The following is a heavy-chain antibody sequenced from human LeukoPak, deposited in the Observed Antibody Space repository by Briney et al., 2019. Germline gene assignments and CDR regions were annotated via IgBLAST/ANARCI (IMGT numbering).Heavy chain of an antibody. D-gene: IGHD6-19*01. CDR1: GFTFSTYG. V-gene: IGHV3-23*01. CDR2: IIGSGSTT. J-gene: IGHJ4*02. Sequence: GGSLRLSCSASGFTFSTYGMSWVRQAPGKGLEWVISIIGSGSTTFYADSVKGRFTISRDNSNNIPYLQMTSLRAEDTAVYYCAKGTSTYSSGSFDYWGRGTLVTVSS. CDR3: AKGTSTYSSGSFDY.